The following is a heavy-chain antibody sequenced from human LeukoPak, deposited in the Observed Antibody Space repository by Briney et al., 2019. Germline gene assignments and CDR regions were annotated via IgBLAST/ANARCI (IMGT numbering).Heavy chain of an antibody. Sequence: SETLSLTCTVSGVSISNYYWSWIQQPPGKGLEWIGFIYHSGSTNYNPSLKSPVTISLDTSKNQFSLKLTSVTAADTAVYYCARHGHGDYLRTVLYYFDYWGQGTLVTVSS. CDR3: ARHGHGDYLRTVLYYFDY. V-gene: IGHV4-59*08. D-gene: IGHD4-17*01. J-gene: IGHJ4*02. CDR2: IYHSGST. CDR1: GVSISNYY.